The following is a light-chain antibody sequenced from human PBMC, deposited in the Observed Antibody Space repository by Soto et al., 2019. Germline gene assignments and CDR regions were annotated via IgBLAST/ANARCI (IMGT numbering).Light chain of an antibody. V-gene: IGLV2-14*01. CDR1: SSDVGGYNY. CDR3: SSYTSSSTHWV. J-gene: IGLJ3*02. Sequence: QSALTQPASVSGSPGQSITISCTGTSSDVGGYNYVSWYQQYPGKAPKLMIYEVSNRPSGVSNRFSGSKSGNTACLTISGLQAEDEADYDCSSYTSSSTHWVFGGGTKLTVL. CDR2: EVS.